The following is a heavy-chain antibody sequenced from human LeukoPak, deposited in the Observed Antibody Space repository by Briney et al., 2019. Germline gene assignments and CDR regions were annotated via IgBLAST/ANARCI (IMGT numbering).Heavy chain of an antibody. D-gene: IGHD2-2*01. CDR1: GGTFSSYA. CDR3: ARDRYCSSTSCYYHDAFDI. Sequence: ASVKVSCKASGGTFSSYAISWVRQAPGQGLEWMGGIIPIFGTANYAQKFQGRVTITADESTSTAYMELSSLRSEYTAVYYCARDRYCSSTSCYYHDAFDIWGQGTMVTVSS. V-gene: IGHV1-69*01. CDR2: IIPIFGTA. J-gene: IGHJ3*02.